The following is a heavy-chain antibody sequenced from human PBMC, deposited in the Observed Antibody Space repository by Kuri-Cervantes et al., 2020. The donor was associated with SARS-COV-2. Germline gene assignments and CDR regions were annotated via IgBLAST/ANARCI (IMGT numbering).Heavy chain of an antibody. CDR2: ISWNSGSI. CDR3: AKDIREQLVGGVGWFDP. Sequence: SLKISCAASGFTFDDYAMHWVRQAPGKGLEWVSGISWNSGSIGYADSVKGRFTISRDNAKNSLYLQMNSLRAEDTALYYCAKDIREQLVGGVGWFDPWCQGTLVTVSS. D-gene: IGHD6-6*01. V-gene: IGHV3-9*01. J-gene: IGHJ5*02. CDR1: GFTFDDYA.